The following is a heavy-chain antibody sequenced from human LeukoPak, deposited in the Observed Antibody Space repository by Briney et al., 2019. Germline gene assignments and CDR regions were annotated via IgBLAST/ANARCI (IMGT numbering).Heavy chain of an antibody. J-gene: IGHJ5*02. Sequence: PSETLSLTCAVSGDSISSVDYSWNWIRQPPGKGLEWIGFIYYSGNTYYNPSLKSRVTISLDTSKNQFSLKLSSVTAADTAVYFCARGSHYYDSSGYYNWFDPWGQGTLVTVSS. CDR2: IYYSGNT. D-gene: IGHD3-22*01. CDR3: ARGSHYYDSSGYYNWFDP. CDR1: GDSISSVDYS. V-gene: IGHV4-30-4*07.